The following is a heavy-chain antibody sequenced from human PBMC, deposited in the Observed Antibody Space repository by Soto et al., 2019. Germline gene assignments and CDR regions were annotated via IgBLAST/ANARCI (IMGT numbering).Heavy chain of an antibody. D-gene: IGHD6-13*01. V-gene: IGHV4-30-2*01. CDR2: IYHSGST. CDR3: AILHHHNGGRGQLVDY. Sequence: SETLSLTCAVSGGSISSGGYSWSWIRQPPGKGLEWIGYIYHSGSTYYNPSLKSRVTISVDTSKNQFSLKLSSVTAADTAVYYCAILHHHNGGRGQLVDYCGQGSLVTGSS. J-gene: IGHJ4*02. CDR1: GGSISSGGYS.